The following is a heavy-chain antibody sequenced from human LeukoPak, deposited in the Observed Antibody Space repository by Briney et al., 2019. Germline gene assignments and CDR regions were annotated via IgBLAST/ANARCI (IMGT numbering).Heavy chain of an antibody. D-gene: IGHD5/OR15-5a*01. CDR1: DYTLIDYD. CDR2: ISGYNGNT. V-gene: IGHV1-18*01. J-gene: IGHJ3*02. Sequence: ASVKVSCKASDYTLIDYDISWVRQAPGQGLEWMGWISGYNGNTNYAQKLQGRVTMTTDTSSTTAYMELRNLRSDDTAMYYCARDESVFDIWGQGTMVTVSS. CDR3: ARDESVFDI.